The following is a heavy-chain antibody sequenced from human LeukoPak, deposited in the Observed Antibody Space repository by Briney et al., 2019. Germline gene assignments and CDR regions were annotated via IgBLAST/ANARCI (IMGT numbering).Heavy chain of an antibody. CDR3: AKFAQRYCSGGSCHPFDY. J-gene: IGHJ4*02. CDR2: ISYDGSYK. Sequence: GGSLRLSCAASGFTFSNYAMHWVRQAPGKGLEWVAVISYDGSYKDYADSVKGRFTISRDNSKNTLHLQMNSLRAEDTAAYYCAKFAQRYCSGGSCHPFDYWGQGTLVTVSS. CDR1: GFTFSNYA. D-gene: IGHD2-15*01. V-gene: IGHV3-30*04.